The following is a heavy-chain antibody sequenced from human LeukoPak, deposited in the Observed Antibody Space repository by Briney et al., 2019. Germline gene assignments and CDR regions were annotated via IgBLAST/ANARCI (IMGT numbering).Heavy chain of an antibody. J-gene: IGHJ4*02. D-gene: IGHD4-23*01. CDR3: ARAGKGFDY. CDR2: ISGSSSYI. Sequence: WVRRSRWTGLEWVSSISGSSSYIYYADSVKGRFTISRDNAKNSLYLQMNSLRAEDTAVYYCARAGKGFDYWGQGTLVTVSS. V-gene: IGHV3-21*01.